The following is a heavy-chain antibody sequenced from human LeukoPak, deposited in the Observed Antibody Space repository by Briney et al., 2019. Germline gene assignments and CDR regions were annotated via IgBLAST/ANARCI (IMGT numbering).Heavy chain of an antibody. Sequence: ASVKVSCKASGYRFTGYYVHWVRQAPGQGLEWMGYINPRNGDTRYSQKFQGTVTMTRDTSISTTYMELTTLRSADTAAYFCARGGTIIVVATSYAMDVWGQGTPVTVSS. CDR1: GYRFTGYY. CDR3: ARGGTIIVVATSYAMDV. V-gene: IGHV1-2*02. CDR2: INPRNGDT. J-gene: IGHJ6*02. D-gene: IGHD3-22*01.